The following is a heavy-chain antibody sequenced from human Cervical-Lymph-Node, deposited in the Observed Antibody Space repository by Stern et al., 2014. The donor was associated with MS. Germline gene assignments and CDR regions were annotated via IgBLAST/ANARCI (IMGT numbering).Heavy chain of an antibody. J-gene: IGHJ4*02. Sequence: VQLVESGGGLVKHGGSLRLSCAASGFSFSDYYMSWIRQAPGKGMERGTYISASTSYTKYADSVKGRFTISRDNTKNSLYLQMNSLSAEDTAVYYCARGYSSGWYAGSDYWGQGSLFTVSS. V-gene: IGHV3-11*06. D-gene: IGHD6-19*01. CDR1: GFSFSDYY. CDR2: ISASTSYT. CDR3: ARGYSSGWYAGSDY.